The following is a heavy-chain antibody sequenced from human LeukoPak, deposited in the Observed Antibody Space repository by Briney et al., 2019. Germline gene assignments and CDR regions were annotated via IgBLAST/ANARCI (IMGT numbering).Heavy chain of an antibody. D-gene: IGHD3-22*01. CDR1: GASFSGYY. J-gene: IGHJ3*02. Sequence: SETLSLTCAVYGASFSGYYWSWIRQPAGKGLEWIGRISSSGSTNYNPSLKSRVTISVDTSKNQFSLKLSSVTAADTAVYFCARGPYSYDSSGAFDIWGQGTMVTVSS. CDR3: ARGPYSYDSSGAFDI. V-gene: IGHV4-59*10. CDR2: ISSSGST.